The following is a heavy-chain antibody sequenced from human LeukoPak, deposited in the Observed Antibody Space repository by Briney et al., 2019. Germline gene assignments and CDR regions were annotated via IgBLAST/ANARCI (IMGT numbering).Heavy chain of an antibody. CDR2: IKSKTDGGTT. J-gene: IGHJ3*02. CDR1: GFTFSNAW. V-gene: IGHV3-15*01. D-gene: IGHD5-18*01. CDR3: TRPPYYVDTVWESDAFDI. Sequence: GGSLRLSCAASGFTFSNAWMSWVRQAPGKGLEWVGRIKSKTDGGTTDYAAPVKGSFTISRDDSKNTLYLQMNSLKTEDTAVYYCTRPPYYVDTVWESDAFDIWGQGTMVTVSS.